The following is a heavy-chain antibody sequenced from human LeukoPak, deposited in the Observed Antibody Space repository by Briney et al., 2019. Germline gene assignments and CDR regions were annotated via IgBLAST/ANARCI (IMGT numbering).Heavy chain of an antibody. Sequence: SETLSLTCTVSGGSISSYYWSWIRQPAGKGLEWIGRIYTSGSTNYNPSLKSRVTMSVDTSKNQFSLKLSSVTAADTAVYYCARDPSGGVGGYPLYYYYGMDVWGQGTTVTVSS. CDR1: GGSISSYY. J-gene: IGHJ6*02. D-gene: IGHD3-22*01. CDR2: IYTSGST. CDR3: ARDPSGGVGGYPLYYYYGMDV. V-gene: IGHV4-4*07.